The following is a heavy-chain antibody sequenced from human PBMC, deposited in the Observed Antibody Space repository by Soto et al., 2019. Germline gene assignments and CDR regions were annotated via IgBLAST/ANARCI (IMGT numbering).Heavy chain of an antibody. D-gene: IGHD4-17*01. CDR2: ISSSGSTI. CDR3: AGPTVTPHYGMDV. Sequence: QVQLVESGGGLVKPGGSLRLSCAASGFTFSDYYMSWIRQAPGKGLEWVSYISSSGSTIYYADSVKGRFTISRDNAKNSLDLQMDSLRAEDTAVDFRAGPTVTPHYGMDVWGQGTTVTVSS. CDR1: GFTFSDYY. V-gene: IGHV3-11*01. J-gene: IGHJ6*02.